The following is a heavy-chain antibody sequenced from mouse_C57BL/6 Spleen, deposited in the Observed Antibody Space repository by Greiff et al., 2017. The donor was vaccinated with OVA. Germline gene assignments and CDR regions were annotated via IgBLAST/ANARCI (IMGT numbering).Heavy chain of an antibody. D-gene: IGHD6-1*01. CDR1: GYTFTNYW. V-gene: IGHV1-63*01. CDR2: IYPGGGYT. Sequence: VKLQESGAELVRPGTSVKMSCKASGYTFTNYWIGWAKQRPGHGLEWIGDIYPGGGYTNYNEKFKGKATLTADKSSSTAYMQFSSLTSEDSAIYYCARWLSTTRYFDYWGQGTTLTVSS. J-gene: IGHJ2*01. CDR3: ARWLSTTRYFDY.